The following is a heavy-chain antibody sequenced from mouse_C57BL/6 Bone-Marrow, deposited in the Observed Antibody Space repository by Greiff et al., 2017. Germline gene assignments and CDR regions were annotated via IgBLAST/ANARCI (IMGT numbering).Heavy chain of an antibody. Sequence: QVQLQQPGAELVMPGASVKLSCKASGYTFTSYWMHWVKQRPGQGLEWIGEIDPSDSYTNYNQKFKGKSTLTVDKSSSTAYMQLSSLTSEDSAVYYCARSLYSNYVGWYFDVWGTGTTVTVSS. CDR1: GYTFTSYW. D-gene: IGHD2-5*01. CDR2: IDPSDSYT. V-gene: IGHV1-69*01. J-gene: IGHJ1*03. CDR3: ARSLYSNYVGWYFDV.